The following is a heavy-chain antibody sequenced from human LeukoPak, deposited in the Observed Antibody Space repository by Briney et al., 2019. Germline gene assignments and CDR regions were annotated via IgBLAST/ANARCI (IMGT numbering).Heavy chain of an antibody. J-gene: IGHJ5*02. CDR1: GYTFTSYD. Sequence: ASVKVSCKASGYTFTSYDINWVRQATGQGLEWMGWMNPNSGNTGYAQKFQGRVTMTRNTSISTAYMELSSLRSEDTAVYYCARDLTIFGVVTMFDPWGQGTLVTVSS. CDR2: MNPNSGNT. V-gene: IGHV1-8*01. CDR3: ARDLTIFGVVTMFDP. D-gene: IGHD3-3*01.